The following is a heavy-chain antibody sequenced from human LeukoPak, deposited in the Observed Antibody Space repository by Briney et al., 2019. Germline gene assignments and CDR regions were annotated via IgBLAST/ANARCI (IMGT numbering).Heavy chain of an antibody. V-gene: IGHV3-23*01. J-gene: IGHJ4*02. CDR2: ISGSGGST. CDR1: GFTFSIYG. D-gene: IGHD3-16*02. CDR3: ARDLFNAGYPGQDFDY. Sequence: HPGGTLRLSCAVSGFTFSIYGMSWVRQAPGKGLEWVSAISGSGGSTYYADSVKGRFTISKDNSKNTLYPQMNSLRAEDTAVYYCARDLFNAGYPGQDFDYWGQGTLVTVSS.